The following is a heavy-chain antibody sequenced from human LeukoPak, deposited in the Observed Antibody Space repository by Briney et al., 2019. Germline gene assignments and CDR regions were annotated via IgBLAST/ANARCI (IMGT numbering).Heavy chain of an antibody. J-gene: IGHJ4*02. D-gene: IGHD6-13*01. Sequence: GSLRLSCAASGFTFSSYEMNWVRQAPGKGLEWVSYISSSGSTIYYADSVKGRLSISRANAKNSLYLQMNSLRAEDTAVYYCARDSTAAGTGVYWGQGTLVTGSS. CDR1: GFTFSSYE. CDR2: ISSSGSTI. V-gene: IGHV3-48*03. CDR3: ARDSTAAGTGVY.